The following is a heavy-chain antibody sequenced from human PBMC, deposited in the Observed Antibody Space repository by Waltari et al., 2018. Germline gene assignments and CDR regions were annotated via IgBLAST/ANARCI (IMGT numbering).Heavy chain of an antibody. CDR2: IIAYHGNA. Sequence: QVQLVQSGAEVKKPGASVKVSCKASGYTFTSYGISWVRPAPGQGLEWMGWIIAYHGNANFAQKLQGRVTMTTDTSTSTAYMELTSLRSDDTAVYYCARLRGGPTPFDYWGQGTLVTVSS. V-gene: IGHV1-18*01. CDR3: ARLRGGPTPFDY. CDR1: GYTFTSYG. J-gene: IGHJ4*02. D-gene: IGHD1-26*01.